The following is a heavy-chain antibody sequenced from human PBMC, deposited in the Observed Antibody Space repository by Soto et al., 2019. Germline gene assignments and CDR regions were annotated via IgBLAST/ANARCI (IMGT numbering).Heavy chain of an antibody. J-gene: IGHJ4*02. CDR1: GGTFSSYA. D-gene: IGHD6-13*01. CDR3: ARHMYSSSRTLVDY. V-gene: IGHV1-69*06. Sequence: GDSVKVSCKASGGTFSSYAISWVRQAPGQGLEWMGGIIPIFGTANYAQKFQGRVTITADKSTSTAYMELSSLRSEDTAVYYCARHMYSSSRTLVDYWGQGTLVTVSS. CDR2: IIPIFGTA.